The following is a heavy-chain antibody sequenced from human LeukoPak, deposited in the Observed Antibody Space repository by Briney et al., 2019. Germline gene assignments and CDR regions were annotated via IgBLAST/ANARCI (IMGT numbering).Heavy chain of an antibody. D-gene: IGHD3-3*01. Sequence: GGSLRLSCAASGFVFRNYFMSWVRQAPGKGLEWVASIKNDGSEKYYVDSVRGRYTISRDNTKNSLFLQMSSLRAEDTAVYYCATDRGWRTSGYYLYYFEYWGQGTLVTFSS. CDR2: IKNDGSEK. V-gene: IGHV3-7*01. J-gene: IGHJ4*02. CDR3: ATDRGWRTSGYYLYYFEY. CDR1: GFVFRNYF.